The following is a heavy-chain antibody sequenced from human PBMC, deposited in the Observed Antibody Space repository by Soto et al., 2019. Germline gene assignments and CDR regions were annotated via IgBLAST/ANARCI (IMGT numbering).Heavy chain of an antibody. J-gene: IGHJ4*02. CDR2: IYYSGST. V-gene: IGHV4-59*08. CDR1: GGSISSYY. CDR3: ARNPIVGATGSFDY. D-gene: IGHD1-26*01. Sequence: SETLSLTCTVSGGSISSYYWSWIRQPPGKGLEWIGYIYYSGSTNYNPSLKSRVTISVDTSKNQFSLKLSSVTAADTAVYYCARNPIVGATGSFDYWGQGTLVTVSS.